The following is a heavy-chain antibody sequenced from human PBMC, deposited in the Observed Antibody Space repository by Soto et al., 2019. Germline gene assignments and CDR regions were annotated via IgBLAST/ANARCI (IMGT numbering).Heavy chain of an antibody. CDR3: ARDQRDYSSIGYSDYFYSGMDV. CDR2: THYSGRT. Sequence: QVQLQESGPGVVNPSETLALTCSVSGGSIGNYYWSWIRQPPGKGLEWIGYTHYSGRTNYNPSLKSPVTMSVDTSKTQVSLKVNAVTAADTAVYYCARDQRDYSSIGYSDYFYSGMDVWGQGTTVTVSS. D-gene: IGHD6-13*01. J-gene: IGHJ6*02. CDR1: GGSIGNYY. V-gene: IGHV4-59*01.